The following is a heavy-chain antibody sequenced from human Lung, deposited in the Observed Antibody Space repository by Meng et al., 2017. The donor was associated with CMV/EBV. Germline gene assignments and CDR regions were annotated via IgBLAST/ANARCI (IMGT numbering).Heavy chain of an antibody. J-gene: IGHJ4*02. V-gene: IGHV3-7*01. D-gene: IGHD6-6*01. CDR2: IREDGSEQ. Sequence: SCAASEFTFSNYRMSWVRQARGKGLEWVANIREDGSEQHYADSVRGGSSISRDNAKNSRYLQMNSVRGEDTGVYYGARVKKAVHFDNWGQGTLVTVSS. CDR3: ARVKKAVHFDN. CDR1: EFTFSNYR.